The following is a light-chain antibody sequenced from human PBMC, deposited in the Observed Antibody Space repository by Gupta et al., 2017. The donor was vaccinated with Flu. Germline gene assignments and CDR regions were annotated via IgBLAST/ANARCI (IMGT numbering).Light chain of an antibody. CDR3: GAWDSSLNSWV. CDR2: ENN. CDR1: SSNIGNNY. J-gene: IGLJ3*02. Sequence: QSLLTQPPSVSAAPGQKVISCSGSSSNIGNNYVSWYQQLPGTAPKLLIYENNIRPSGIPDRFSGSKSGTSATLGITGLQTGDEADYYCGAWDSSLNSWVFGGGTKLTVL. V-gene: IGLV1-51*02.